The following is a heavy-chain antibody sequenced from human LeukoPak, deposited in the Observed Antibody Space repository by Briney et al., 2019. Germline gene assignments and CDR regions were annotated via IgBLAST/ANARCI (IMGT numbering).Heavy chain of an antibody. V-gene: IGHV4-59*12. CDR1: GVSFTNYY. Sequence: SETLSLTCSVSGVSFTNYYWTWIRQPAGKGLEWIGYIYYSGSVYYNPSLKSRVTMSVDTSKNQFSMKMSSVTAVDTAVYYCARNAAGFEGGFDPWGQGTLVTVSS. CDR3: ARNAAGFEGGFDP. CDR2: IYYSGSV. D-gene: IGHD1-26*01. J-gene: IGHJ5*02.